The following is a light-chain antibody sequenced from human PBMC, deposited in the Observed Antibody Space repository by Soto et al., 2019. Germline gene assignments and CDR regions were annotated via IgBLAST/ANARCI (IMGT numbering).Light chain of an antibody. CDR1: QSINNW. CDR3: QQYKRYPLT. CDR2: DGF. Sequence: DIRLTQSPSTLSASVGDRVTITCRARQSINNWLAWYQQKPGKAPKLVVYDGFNLESAVPSRFSGSGFGTEFTLTISSLQPDDSATYYCQQYKRYPLTFGGGTKVEIK. V-gene: IGKV1-5*01. J-gene: IGKJ4*01.